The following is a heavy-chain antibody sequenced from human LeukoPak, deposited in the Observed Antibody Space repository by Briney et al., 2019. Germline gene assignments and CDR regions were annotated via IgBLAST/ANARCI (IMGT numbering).Heavy chain of an antibody. V-gene: IGHV4-34*01. D-gene: IGHD2-15*01. CDR1: GGSFSGYY. CDR2: INHSGST. Sequence: SETLSLTCAVYGGSFSGYYWSWIRQPPGKGLEWIGEINHSGSTNYNPSLKGRVTISVDTSKNQFSLKLSSVTAADTAVYYCAREVVAATPRFDPWGQGTLVTVSS. CDR3: AREVVAATPRFDP. J-gene: IGHJ5*02.